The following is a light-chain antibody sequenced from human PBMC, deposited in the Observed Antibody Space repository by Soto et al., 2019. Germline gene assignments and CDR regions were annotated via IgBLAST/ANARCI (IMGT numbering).Light chain of an antibody. CDR1: SSNIGNNY. J-gene: IGLJ1*01. CDR2: DNN. Sequence: QSVLTQPPSVSAAPGQKVTISCSGSSSNIGNNYVSWYQQLPGTAAKLLIYDNNKRPSGIPDRFSGSKSGTSATLGITGLQTGDEADYYCGTWDSSLSASYVFGTGTKLTVL. V-gene: IGLV1-51*01. CDR3: GTWDSSLSASYV.